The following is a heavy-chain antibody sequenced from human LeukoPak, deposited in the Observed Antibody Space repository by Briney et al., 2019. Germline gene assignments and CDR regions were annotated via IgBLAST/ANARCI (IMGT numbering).Heavy chain of an antibody. CDR1: GASISSGGYF. V-gene: IGHV4-30-4*07. CDR3: ARAPSRIRAFDI. Sequence: SETLSLTCAVSGASISSGGYFWSWIRQPPGKGLEWIGYISNSGSTYYNPSLKSRVSISVDTSKNQFSLNLNSVTAADTAVYYCARAPSRIRAFDIWGQGTMVTVSS. J-gene: IGHJ3*02. CDR2: ISNSGST.